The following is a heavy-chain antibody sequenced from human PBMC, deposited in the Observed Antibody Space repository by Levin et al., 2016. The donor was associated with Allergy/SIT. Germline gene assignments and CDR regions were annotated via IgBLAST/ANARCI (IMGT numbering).Heavy chain of an antibody. CDR1: GYTFTSYY. CDR3: ARGSGPQWLVHLSPYYYYGMDV. D-gene: IGHD6-19*01. CDR2: INPSGGST. V-gene: IGHV1-46*03. J-gene: IGHJ6*02. Sequence: ASVKVSCKASGYTFTSYYMHWVRQAPGQGLEWMGIINPSGGSTSYAQKFQGRVTMTRDTSTSTVYMELSSLRSEDTAVYYCARGSGPQWLVHLSPYYYYGMDVWGQGTTVTVSS.